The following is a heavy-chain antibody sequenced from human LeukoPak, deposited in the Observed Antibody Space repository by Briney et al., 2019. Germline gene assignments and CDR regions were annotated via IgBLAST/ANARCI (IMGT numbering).Heavy chain of an antibody. CDR1: GFTFSSYS. CDR2: ISSSSSYI. D-gene: IGHD2-15*01. CDR3: ASQYCSGGSCDY. Sequence: GGSLRLSCAASGFTFSSYSMNWVRQAPGKGLEWVSSISSSSSYIYYADSVKGRFTISRDNAKNSLYLQMNSLRAEDTAVYCCASQYCSGGSCDYWGQGTLVTVSS. J-gene: IGHJ4*02. V-gene: IGHV3-21*01.